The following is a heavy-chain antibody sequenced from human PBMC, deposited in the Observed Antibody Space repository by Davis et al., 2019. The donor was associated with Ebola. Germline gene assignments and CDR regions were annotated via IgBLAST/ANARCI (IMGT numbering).Heavy chain of an antibody. V-gene: IGHV3-7*01. CDR2: IKQDGSEI. J-gene: IGHJ2*01. CDR3: ARDKSGYFDL. CDR1: GFTFSSFW. Sequence: GESLKISCAASGFTFSSFWMSWVRQAPGKGLEWVASIKQDGSEIFYMDSVKGRFTVSRSNGENSLYLQMNDLRTDDTAVYYCARDKSGYFDLWGRGTLVTVSS.